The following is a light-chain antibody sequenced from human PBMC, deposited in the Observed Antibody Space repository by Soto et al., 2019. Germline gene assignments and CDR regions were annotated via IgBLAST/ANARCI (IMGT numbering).Light chain of an antibody. CDR2: VAS. CDR3: QQYGSSPPT. V-gene: IGKV3-20*01. J-gene: IGKJ5*01. CDR1: QSVSSSY. Sequence: SPGTLSLSPGERATLSCRASQSVSSSYLAWYQQKPGQAPRLLIYVASSSATGIPDRFSGSGSGTDFTFTISRLEPEDFAVYYCQQYGSSPPTFGQGTRLEIK.